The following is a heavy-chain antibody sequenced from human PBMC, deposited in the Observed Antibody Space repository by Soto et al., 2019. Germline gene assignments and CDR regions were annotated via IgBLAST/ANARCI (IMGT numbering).Heavy chain of an antibody. J-gene: IGHJ4*02. D-gene: IGHD3-3*01. CDR1: DGSISTYF. CDR3: ARGGQDFWSGPFDY. V-gene: IGHV4-4*07. Sequence: KSSETLSLTCTVSDGSISTYFCNWIRQPAGKGLEWIGRIDNSGNANYNPSPKSRVTMSADTSRNQFSLKLNSVTAADTAVYYCARGGQDFWSGPFDYWGQGALVTVSS. CDR2: IDNSGNA.